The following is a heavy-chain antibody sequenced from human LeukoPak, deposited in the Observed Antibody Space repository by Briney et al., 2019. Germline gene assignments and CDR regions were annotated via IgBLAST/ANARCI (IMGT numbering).Heavy chain of an antibody. V-gene: IGHV3-30*04. Sequence: GGSLRLSCAASGFTFSSYAMHWVRQAPGKGLECVAVISYDGSNKYYADSVKGRFTISRDNSKNPLYLQMNSLRAEDTAVYYCARDRPFDILTGYSYYFDYWGQGTLVTVSS. CDR2: ISYDGSNK. D-gene: IGHD3-9*01. J-gene: IGHJ4*02. CDR1: GFTFSSYA. CDR3: ARDRPFDILTGYSYYFDY.